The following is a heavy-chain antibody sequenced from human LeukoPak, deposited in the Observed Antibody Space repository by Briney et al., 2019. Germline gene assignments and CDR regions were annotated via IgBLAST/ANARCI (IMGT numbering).Heavy chain of an antibody. J-gene: IGHJ4*02. Sequence: GGSLRLSCAASGFTFSSYAMTWVRQAPGRGRKWVSVISGNGGTTYYADSVKGRFTISRDNSKDTLYLQMNSLRAEDTAVYYCAKTTYYYDSSGSNFDYWGQGTLVTVSS. V-gene: IGHV3-23*01. CDR2: ISGNGGTT. CDR1: GFTFSSYA. D-gene: IGHD3-22*01. CDR3: AKTTYYYDSSGSNFDY.